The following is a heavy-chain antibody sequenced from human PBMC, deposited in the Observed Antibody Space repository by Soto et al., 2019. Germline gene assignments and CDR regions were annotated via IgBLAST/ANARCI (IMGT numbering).Heavy chain of an antibody. CDR3: ARFLPEVLSDRTFWYSAL. J-gene: IGHJ2*01. Sequence: SETLSLTCTVSGASISSGGDYWGWIRQHPGKGLEWIGFIYYIGTSYYNPSLERRITLSVDTSKNHFSLNLTSVTAADTAVYYGARFLPEVLSDRTFWYSALWGRGTLDTVS. D-gene: IGHD3-3*01. CDR1: GASISSGGDY. V-gene: IGHV4-31*03. CDR2: IYYIGTS.